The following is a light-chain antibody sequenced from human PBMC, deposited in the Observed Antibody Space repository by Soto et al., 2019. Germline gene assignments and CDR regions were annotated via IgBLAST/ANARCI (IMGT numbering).Light chain of an antibody. V-gene: IGLV1-47*01. J-gene: IGLJ2*01. CDR2: RNN. Sequence: QSVLTQPPSASGTPGQRVTISCSGSSSNIGSNYVYWYQQVPGTAPKLLIYRNNQRPSGVPDRFSGSKSVTSASLAISGLRSEDEADYYCAAWDDSLSAVVFGGGTKLTVL. CDR3: AAWDDSLSAVV. CDR1: SSNIGSNY.